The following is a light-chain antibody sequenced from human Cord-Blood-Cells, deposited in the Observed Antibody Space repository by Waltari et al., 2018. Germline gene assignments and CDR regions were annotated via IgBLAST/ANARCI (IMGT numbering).Light chain of an antibody. CDR3: QQSYSTPYT. J-gene: IGKJ2*01. CDR2: AAS. CDR1: QSISSY. Sequence: QLSQSPSSLSASVGDRVTITCRASQSISSYLNWYQQKPVKAPKLLIYAASSWQSGVPSRFSGSGSGTDFTLTISSLQPEDFATYYCQQSYSTPYTFGQGTKLEIK. V-gene: IGKV1-39*01.